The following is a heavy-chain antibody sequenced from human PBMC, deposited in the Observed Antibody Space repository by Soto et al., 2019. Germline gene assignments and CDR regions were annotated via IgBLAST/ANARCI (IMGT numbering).Heavy chain of an antibody. V-gene: IGHV3-23*01. CDR3: AKDRGEGAVAVPYYFDS. D-gene: IGHD6-19*01. J-gene: IGHJ4*02. CDR1: GFAFTSYA. CDR2: ISGSAATT. Sequence: GGSLRLSCAASGFAFTSYAMIWVRQATGKGLEWVSGISGSAATTYYADSVRGRFTISRDNSNNTLYLQINSLRPEDTAVYYCAKDRGEGAVAVPYYFDSWGQGTLVTVSS.